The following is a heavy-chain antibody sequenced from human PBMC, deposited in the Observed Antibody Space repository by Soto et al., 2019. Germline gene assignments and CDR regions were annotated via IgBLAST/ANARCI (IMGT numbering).Heavy chain of an antibody. D-gene: IGHD6-6*01. V-gene: IGHV6-1*01. CDR1: GDSVSSNSAA. Sequence: QSQTLSLTCAISGDSVSSNSAAWNWIRQSPSRGLEWLGRTYYRSKWYNDYAVSVKSRITINPDTSKNQFSLQLNSVTPEDTAVYYCARDYGGIAARPIYYYYYMDVWGKGTTVTVSS. J-gene: IGHJ6*03. CDR2: TYYRSKWYN. CDR3: ARDYGGIAARPIYYYYYMDV.